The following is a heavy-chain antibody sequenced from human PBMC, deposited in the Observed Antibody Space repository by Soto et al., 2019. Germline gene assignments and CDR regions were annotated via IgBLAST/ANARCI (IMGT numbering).Heavy chain of an antibody. Sequence: QVQLQESGPGLVKPSETLSLTCTVSGGTISRYYWSWIRQPPGKGLEWIGYMYNTGSTVYNPSFNSRVTSSVDTSKNQFSLKLNSVNAADTAVYYCARDLWGYCGTDCYPLDVWGQGTTVTVSS. CDR3: ARDLWGYCGTDCYPLDV. J-gene: IGHJ6*02. CDR2: MYNTGST. CDR1: GGTISRYY. D-gene: IGHD2-21*02. V-gene: IGHV4-59*01.